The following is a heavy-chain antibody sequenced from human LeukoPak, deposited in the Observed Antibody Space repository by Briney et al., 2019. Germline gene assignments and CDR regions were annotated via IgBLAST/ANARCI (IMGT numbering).Heavy chain of an antibody. CDR2: ISSSGSTI. D-gene: IGHD3-22*01. V-gene: IGHV3-48*03. J-gene: IGHJ5*02. Sequence: GGSLRLSCSASGFTFSTYPMHWVRQAPGKGLEWVSYISSSGSTIYYADSVKGRFTISRDNAKNSLYLQMNSLRAEDTAVYYCARDRRFDSSGYYGNWFDPWGQGTLVTVSS. CDR1: GFTFSTYP. CDR3: ARDRRFDSSGYYGNWFDP.